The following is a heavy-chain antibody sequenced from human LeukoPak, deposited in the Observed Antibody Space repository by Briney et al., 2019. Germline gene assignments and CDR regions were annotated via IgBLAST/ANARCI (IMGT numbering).Heavy chain of an antibody. Sequence: GGSLRLSCGVSGFTFNSYSMNWVRQAPGKGLEWVASIIGSGSEMFYADSLKGRFTISRDNSKNTLYLQMNSLRAEDTAVYYCAKDTVGARGLDYWGQGALVAVSP. J-gene: IGHJ4*02. CDR1: GFTFNSYS. CDR2: IIGSGSEM. V-gene: IGHV3-21*04. D-gene: IGHD1-26*01. CDR3: AKDTVGARGLDY.